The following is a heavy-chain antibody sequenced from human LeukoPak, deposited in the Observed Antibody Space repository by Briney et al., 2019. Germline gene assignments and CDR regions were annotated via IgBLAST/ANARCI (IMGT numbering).Heavy chain of an antibody. CDR3: ARGDSSSWYYFDY. J-gene: IGHJ4*02. CDR2: INPNSGGT. Sequence: GASVKVSCKAPGYTFTGYYMHWVRQAAGQGLEWMGWINPNSGGTNYAQKFQGRVTMTRDTSISTAYMELSRLRSDDTAVYYCARGDSSSWYYFDYWGQGTLVTVSS. D-gene: IGHD6-13*01. CDR1: GYTFTGYY. V-gene: IGHV1-2*02.